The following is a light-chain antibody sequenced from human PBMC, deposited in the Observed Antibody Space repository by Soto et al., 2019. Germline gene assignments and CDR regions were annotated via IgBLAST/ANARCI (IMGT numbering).Light chain of an antibody. CDR2: VNSDGSP. CDR3: QTWGTGPWV. Sequence: LVLTQSPSPSACLGASVKLTCTLTSGHSSYAIAWHQQQPEKGPRYLMKVNSDGSPSKGDGIPDRFSGSSSGAERYLTISSLQSEDEADYYCQTWGTGPWVFGGGTKVTVL. V-gene: IGLV4-69*01. CDR1: SGHSSYA. J-gene: IGLJ3*02.